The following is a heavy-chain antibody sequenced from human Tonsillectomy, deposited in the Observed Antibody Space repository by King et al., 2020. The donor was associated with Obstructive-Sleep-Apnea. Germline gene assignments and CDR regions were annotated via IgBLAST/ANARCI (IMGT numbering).Heavy chain of an antibody. V-gene: IGHV3-7*01. CDR2: IRQDESEK. D-gene: IGHD2-8*02. CDR1: GFTFSSYW. CDR3: ARDHDIVLKSIPFDALDF. J-gene: IGHJ3*01. Sequence: VQLVESGGGLVQPGGSLRLSCAASGFTFSSYWMNWVRQAPGKGLEWVANIRQDESEKYYADSVKGLFTISRDNAKNSLYLQMNNLRAEDPAVYYWARDHDIVLKSIPFDALDFWGQGTMVSVSS.